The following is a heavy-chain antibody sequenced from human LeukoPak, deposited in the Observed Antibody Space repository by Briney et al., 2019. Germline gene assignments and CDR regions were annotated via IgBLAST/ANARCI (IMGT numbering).Heavy chain of an antibody. J-gene: IGHJ3*02. V-gene: IGHV5-51*01. CDR3: ARQRYYYDSSGYSPRGAFDI. D-gene: IGHD3-22*01. CDR1: GFTFSSYW. Sequence: GESLKIFCKGSGFTFSSYWIGWVRQMPGRGLEWMGTIYPGDSDTRYNPSLQGQVTISVDKSINTAYLQWSSLKASDTAMYYCARQRYYYDSSGYSPRGAFDIWGQGTMVTVSS. CDR2: IYPGDSDT.